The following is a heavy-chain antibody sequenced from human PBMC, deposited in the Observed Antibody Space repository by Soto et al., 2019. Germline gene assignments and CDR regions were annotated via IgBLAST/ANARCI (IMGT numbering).Heavy chain of an antibody. J-gene: IGHJ6*02. D-gene: IGHD1-20*01. CDR1: GGSFSGYY. Sequence: PSETLSLTCAVYGGSFSGYYWSWFRQPPGKGLEWIGDINHSGSTNYKPSLKSRVTTSVDTAKNQFSLKLSSVTAADTAVYYCARGVLSSYSITSSYYYGMDVWGQGTTVTVS. V-gene: IGHV4-34*01. CDR2: INHSGST. CDR3: ARGVLSSYSITSSYYYGMDV.